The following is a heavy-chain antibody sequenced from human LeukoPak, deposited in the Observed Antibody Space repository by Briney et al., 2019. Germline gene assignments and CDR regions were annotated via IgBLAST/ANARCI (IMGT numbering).Heavy chain of an antibody. CDR3: ARVTSLRFLEMDV. CDR2: MNPNSGNT. J-gene: IGHJ6*04. Sequence: GESLKISCKGSGYTFTSYDINWVRQATGQGLEWMGWMNPNSGNTGYAQKFQGRVTITRNTSISTAYMELSSLRSEDTAVYYCARVTSLRFLEMDVWGKGTTVTVSS. CDR1: GYTFTSYD. D-gene: IGHD3-3*01. V-gene: IGHV1-8*03.